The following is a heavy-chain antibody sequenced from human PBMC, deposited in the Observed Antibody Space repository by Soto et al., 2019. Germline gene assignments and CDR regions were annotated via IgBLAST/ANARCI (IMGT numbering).Heavy chain of an antibody. D-gene: IGHD3-22*01. CDR3: AREAYDSSGYYYFEY. V-gene: IGHV3-33*01. CDR2: IWYDGSNK. J-gene: IGHJ4*02. CDR1: GFTFSSYG. Sequence: GGSLRLSCAASGFTFSSYGMHWVRQAPGKGLEWVAVIWYDGSNKYYADSVKGRFTISRDNSKNTLYLQMNSLRAEDTAVYYCAREAYDSSGYYYFEYWGQGTLVTVSS.